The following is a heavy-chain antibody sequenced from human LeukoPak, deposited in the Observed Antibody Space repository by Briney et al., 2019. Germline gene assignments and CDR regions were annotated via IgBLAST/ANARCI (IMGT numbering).Heavy chain of an antibody. Sequence: PSETLSLTCTVSGDSISSSSSYWGWIRQPPGKGLEWIGSMWFGATTSYDPSLKSRVTISVDPSKNQFSLKLSSVTAADTALYYCARGRRGGYFQDYWGQGTLVTVSS. CDR3: ARGRRGGYFQDY. J-gene: IGHJ4*02. V-gene: IGHV4-39*07. CDR2: MWFGATT. CDR1: GDSISSSSSY. D-gene: IGHD1-26*01.